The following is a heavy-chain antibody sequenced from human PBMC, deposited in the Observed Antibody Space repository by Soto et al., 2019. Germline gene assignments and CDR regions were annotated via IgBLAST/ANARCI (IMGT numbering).Heavy chain of an antibody. V-gene: IGHV6-1*01. CDR1: GDSVSSNSAA. CDR3: ARNHPGYSSGWYYYYGMDV. D-gene: IGHD6-19*01. CDR2: TYYRSKWYN. J-gene: IGHJ6*02. Sequence: SQTLSLTCVISGDSVSSNSAAWNWIRQSPSRGLEWLGRTYYRSKWYNDYAVSVKSRITINPDTSKNQFSLQLNSVTPEDTAVYYCARNHPGYSSGWYYYYGMDVWGQGTTVTVSS.